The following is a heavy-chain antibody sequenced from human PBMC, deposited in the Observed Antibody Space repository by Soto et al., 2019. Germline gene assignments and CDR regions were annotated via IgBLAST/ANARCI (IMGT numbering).Heavy chain of an antibody. D-gene: IGHD2-2*01. CDR2: IYTSGSI. V-gene: IGHV4-4*07. Sequence: SETLSLTCSVSGGSISSYYWSWMRQPAGKGLEWIGRIYTSGSINYNPSLKSRVTMSVDTSKNQFSLKLSSVTAADAAVYYCARDQGYCSSTSCSNWFDPWGQGTLVTVSS. CDR3: ARDQGYCSSTSCSNWFDP. CDR1: GGSISSYY. J-gene: IGHJ5*02.